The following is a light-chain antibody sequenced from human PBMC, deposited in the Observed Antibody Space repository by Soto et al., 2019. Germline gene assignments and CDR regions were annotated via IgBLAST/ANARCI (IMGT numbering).Light chain of an antibody. Sequence: SALTQPASVSGSPGQSITISCTGTSSDVGSYNLVSWNQQHPGKAPKLMIYEGSKRPSGVSNRFSGSKSGNTASLTISGLQAEDEADYYCCSYAGSSTYVFGTGTKVTVL. CDR2: EGS. CDR1: SSDVGSYNL. V-gene: IGLV2-23*01. CDR3: CSYAGSSTYV. J-gene: IGLJ1*01.